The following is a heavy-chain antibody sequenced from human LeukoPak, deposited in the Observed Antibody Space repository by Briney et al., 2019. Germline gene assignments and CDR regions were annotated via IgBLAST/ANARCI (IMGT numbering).Heavy chain of an antibody. CDR3: ARQYYDFDPWFDP. CDR1: GGSISIGDYY. Sequence: PSETLSLTCTVSGGSISIGDYYWSWIRQPPGKGLEWIGYIYYSGSTYYNPSLKSRVTISVDTSKNQFSLKLSSVTAADTAVYYCARQYYDFDPWFDPWGQGTLVTVSS. V-gene: IGHV4-30-4*08. D-gene: IGHD3-3*01. J-gene: IGHJ5*02. CDR2: IYYSGST.